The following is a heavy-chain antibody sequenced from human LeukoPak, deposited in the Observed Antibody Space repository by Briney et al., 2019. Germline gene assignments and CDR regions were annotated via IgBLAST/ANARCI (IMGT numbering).Heavy chain of an antibody. CDR1: GGSISSNNW. J-gene: IGHJ3*02. D-gene: IGHD3-22*01. CDR3: ARVESDSSGYYDDAFDI. Sequence: SETLPLTCTVSGGSISSNNWWNWVRQPPGKGLEWIGEIYHSGTSNYNPSLKSRVTISLDKSKNQFSLKLSSVTAADTAVYYCARVESDSSGYYDDAFDIWGQGTMVTVSS. CDR2: IYHSGTS. V-gene: IGHV4-4*02.